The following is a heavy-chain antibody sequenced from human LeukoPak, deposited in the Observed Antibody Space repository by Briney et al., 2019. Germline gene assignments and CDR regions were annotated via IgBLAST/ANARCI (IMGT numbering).Heavy chain of an antibody. CDR2: ISGSGGST. CDR3: AKGGCSGGSCSSGFMDN. V-gene: IGHV3-23*01. Sequence: GGSLRLSCAASGFTFSSNAMSWVRQAPGKGLEWVSTISGSGGSTYDADSVKGRFTISRDNSKNTLYLQVNSLRAEDTAVYYCAKGGCSGGSCSSGFMDNWGQGTLVTVSS. D-gene: IGHD2-15*01. CDR1: GFTFSSNA. J-gene: IGHJ4*02.